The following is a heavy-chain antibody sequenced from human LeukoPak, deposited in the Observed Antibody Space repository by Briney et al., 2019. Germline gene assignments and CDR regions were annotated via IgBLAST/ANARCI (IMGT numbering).Heavy chain of an antibody. CDR3: AKGPRGYSYGYPNKWFDP. V-gene: IGHV3-23*01. CDR1: GFTFTSYA. Sequence: PGGSLSLSCAASGFTFTSYAMSWVRQAPGKGLEWVSAISGSGGSTYYADSVKGRFTISRDNSKNTLYLQMNSLRAEDTAVYYCAKGPRGYSYGYPNKWFDPWGQGTLVTVSS. J-gene: IGHJ5*02. D-gene: IGHD5-18*01. CDR2: ISGSGGST.